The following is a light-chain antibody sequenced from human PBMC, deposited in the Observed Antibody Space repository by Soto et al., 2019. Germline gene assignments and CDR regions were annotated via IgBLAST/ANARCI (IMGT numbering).Light chain of an antibody. CDR1: QSVSSN. Sequence: EIVMTQSPATLSVSPGERATLSCRASQSVSSNLAWYQQKPGQAPRLLIHGASTRATGIPARFSGSESGTDFTLTISSLQSEDFAVYYCQQYNNWPPYTFGQGTKLEIK. CDR2: GAS. J-gene: IGKJ2*01. CDR3: QQYNNWPPYT. V-gene: IGKV3-15*01.